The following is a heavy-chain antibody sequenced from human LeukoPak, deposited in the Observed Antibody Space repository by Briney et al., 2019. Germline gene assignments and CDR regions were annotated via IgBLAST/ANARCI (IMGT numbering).Heavy chain of an antibody. D-gene: IGHD4-23*01. J-gene: IGHJ4*02. V-gene: IGHV4-30-4*01. Sequence: SETLSLTCAVYGGSFSGYYWSWIRQPPGKGLEWIGYIYYSGSTYYNPSLKSRVTISVDTSKNQFSLKLSSVTAADTAVYYCARDLLNEGNHLDYWGQGTLVTVSS. CDR3: ARDLLNEGNHLDY. CDR2: IYYSGST. CDR1: GGSFSGYY.